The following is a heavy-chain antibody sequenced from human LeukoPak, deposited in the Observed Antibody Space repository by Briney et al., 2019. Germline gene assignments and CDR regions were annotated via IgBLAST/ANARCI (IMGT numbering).Heavy chain of an antibody. V-gene: IGHV3-48*03. CDR3: VGGGLPYFDY. CDR1: GLNFNIFE. J-gene: IGHJ4*02. CDR2: ISGGSNTK. Sequence: GGSLRLSCAASGLNFNIFEMICLPQAPGEGLEWVSSISGGSNTKYYADSVRGRFTISRENAKNSLYLQMNSLRADDTAVYYCVGGGLPYFDYWGQGTLVTVSS. D-gene: IGHD3-16*01.